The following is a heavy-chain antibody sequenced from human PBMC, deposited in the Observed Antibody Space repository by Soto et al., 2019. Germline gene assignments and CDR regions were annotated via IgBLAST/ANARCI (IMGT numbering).Heavy chain of an antibody. J-gene: IGHJ6*02. V-gene: IGHV1-18*01. Sequence: PSVKVSCKASGYTFTSYGISWVRQAPGQGLEWMGWISAYNGNTNYAQKLQGRVTMTTDTSTSTAYMELRSLRSDDTAVYYCARAAEARITIFGVVIPRYYYYYGMDVWG. CDR3: ARAAEARITIFGVVIPRYYYYYGMDV. CDR1: GYTFTSYG. CDR2: ISAYNGNT. D-gene: IGHD3-3*01.